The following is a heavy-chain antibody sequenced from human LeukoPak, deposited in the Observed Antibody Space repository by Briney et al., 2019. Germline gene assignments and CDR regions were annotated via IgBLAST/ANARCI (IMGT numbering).Heavy chain of an antibody. Sequence: SQTLSLTCTVSGGSISSGSYYWSWIRQPAGKGLEWIGRIYTSGSTNYNPSLKSRVTISVDASKNQFSLKLSSVTAADTAVYYCARDLWEPPWGAFDIRGQGTMVTVSS. CDR2: IYTSGST. CDR3: ARDLWEPPWGAFDI. D-gene: IGHD1-26*01. CDR1: GGSISSGSYY. V-gene: IGHV4-61*02. J-gene: IGHJ3*02.